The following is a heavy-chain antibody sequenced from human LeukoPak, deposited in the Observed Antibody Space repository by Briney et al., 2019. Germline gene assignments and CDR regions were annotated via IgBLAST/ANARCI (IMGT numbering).Heavy chain of an antibody. V-gene: IGHV3-74*01. Sequence: GGSLRLSCAASGFTFSSYWVHWVRPAPGKGLVWVSRINTDGSDTRYADSVKGRFTISRDNAKNTLSLQMSSLRAEDTAVYYCARGVVANAFDIWGQGTMVTVSS. CDR1: GFTFSSYW. J-gene: IGHJ3*02. D-gene: IGHD3-22*01. CDR3: ARGVVANAFDI. CDR2: INTDGSDT.